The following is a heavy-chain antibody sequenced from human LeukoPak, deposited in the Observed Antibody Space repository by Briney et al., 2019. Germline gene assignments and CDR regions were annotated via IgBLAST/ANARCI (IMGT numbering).Heavy chain of an antibody. J-gene: IGHJ5*02. Sequence: GGSLRLSCAASGFTLSNYEMNCVRQAPGKGLEGVAFISYDGSNKYYADSVKGRFTISRDNAKKTLYLQMNRLRAEATAVYYCAKVRVGYYDSSGLRNNWFDPWGQGTLVTVS. D-gene: IGHD3-22*01. V-gene: IGHV3-30*18. CDR1: GFTLSNYE. CDR2: ISYDGSNK. CDR3: AKVRVGYYDSSGLRNNWFDP.